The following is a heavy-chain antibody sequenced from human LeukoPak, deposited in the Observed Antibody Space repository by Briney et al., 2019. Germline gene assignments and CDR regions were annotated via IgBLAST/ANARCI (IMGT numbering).Heavy chain of an antibody. Sequence: GGSLRLSCAASGFTFSSYWMSWVRQAPGKGLEWVANIKQDGSEKYYVDSVKGRFTISRDNAKNSLYPQMNSLRAEDTAVYYCASSRFSSAAAGYWGQGTLVTVSS. CDR3: ASSRFSSAAAGY. D-gene: IGHD6-13*01. J-gene: IGHJ4*02. V-gene: IGHV3-7*01. CDR1: GFTFSSYW. CDR2: IKQDGSEK.